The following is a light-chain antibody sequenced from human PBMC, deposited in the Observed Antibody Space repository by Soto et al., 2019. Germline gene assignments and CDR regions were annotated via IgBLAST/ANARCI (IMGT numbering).Light chain of an antibody. Sequence: QSALTQPASVSGSPGQSITISCTGTSRDVGGYNYVSWHQQHPGKAPKVIITEVSNRPSGVSNRFSGSKSGNTASLTISGLQAEDEADYYCSSYTSSSFLFGTGTKVTVL. V-gene: IGLV2-14*01. CDR3: SSYTSSSFL. J-gene: IGLJ1*01. CDR2: EVS. CDR1: SRDVGGYNY.